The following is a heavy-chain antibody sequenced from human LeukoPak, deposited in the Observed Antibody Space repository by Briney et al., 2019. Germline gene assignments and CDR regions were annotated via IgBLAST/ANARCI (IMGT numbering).Heavy chain of an antibody. V-gene: IGHV3-30-3*01. CDR1: GFTFSSYA. Sequence: PGGSLGLSCAASGFTFSSYAMHWVRQAPGKGLEWVAVISYDGSNKYYADSVKGRFTISRDNSKNTLYLQMNSLRAEDTAVYYCARDRHSSGYYSDFDYWGQGTLVTVSS. J-gene: IGHJ4*02. D-gene: IGHD3-22*01. CDR2: ISYDGSNK. CDR3: ARDRHSSGYYSDFDY.